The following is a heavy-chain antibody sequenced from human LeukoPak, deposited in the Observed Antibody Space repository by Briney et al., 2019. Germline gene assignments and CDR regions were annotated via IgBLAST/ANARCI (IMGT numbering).Heavy chain of an antibody. CDR1: GGFISSYY. J-gene: IGHJ4*02. CDR2: IYYSGGT. D-gene: IGHD2-2*01. V-gene: IGHV4-59*08. Sequence: PSETLSLTCAVSGGFISSYYWSWIRQPPGKGLEWIGYIYYSGGTNYNPSLKSRVTISVDTSKNQFSLKLRSVTAADTAVYYCAKQASCSSATCNPFDYWGQGTLVTVSS. CDR3: AKQASCSSATCNPFDY.